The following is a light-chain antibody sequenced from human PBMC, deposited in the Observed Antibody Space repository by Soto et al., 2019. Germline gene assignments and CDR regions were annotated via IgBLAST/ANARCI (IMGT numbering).Light chain of an antibody. CDR3: QQSTTLCT. Sequence: SQMSKARSTISESVGDRVSITFRDSQTISSWLAWYQQRPGNAPKLLIYYVCGLESGVPSRFSGIGSGTEFTLTILTLQPDDSATYYSQQSTTLCTFAQGTKVDIK. V-gene: IGKV1-5*01. J-gene: IGKJ1*01. CDR2: YVC. CDR1: QTISSW.